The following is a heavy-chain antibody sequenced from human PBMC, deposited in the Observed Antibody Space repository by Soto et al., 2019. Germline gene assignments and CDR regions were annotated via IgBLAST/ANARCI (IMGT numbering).Heavy chain of an antibody. V-gene: IGHV4-59*08. CDR3: ARLSYGSGIYYYGMDV. Sequence: SETLSLTCTVSGGSISNYYWSWIRQPPGKGLEWIGYIYYSGSTNYNPSLKSRVTISVDTSKNQFSLKLSSVTAADTAVYYCARLSYGSGIYYYGMDVWGQGTTVTVSS. D-gene: IGHD3-10*01. CDR1: GGSISNYY. J-gene: IGHJ6*02. CDR2: IYYSGST.